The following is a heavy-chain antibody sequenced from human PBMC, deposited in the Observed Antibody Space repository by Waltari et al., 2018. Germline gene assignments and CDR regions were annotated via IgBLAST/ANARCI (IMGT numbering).Heavy chain of an antibody. J-gene: IGHJ4*02. D-gene: IGHD3-22*01. CDR3: ARASIVAYDPSYFDY. V-gene: IGHV1-69*04. CDR1: GGTFSSYA. CDR2: IIPILGIA. Sequence: QVQLVQSGAEVKKPGSSVKVYCKASGGTFSSYAISWVRQAHGQGLEWMGGIIPILGIANYAQKFQGRVTITADESTSTAYMELSSLRSEDTAVYYCARASIVAYDPSYFDYWGQGTLVTVSS.